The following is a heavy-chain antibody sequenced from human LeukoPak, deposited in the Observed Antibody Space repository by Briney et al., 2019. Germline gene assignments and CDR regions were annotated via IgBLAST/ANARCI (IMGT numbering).Heavy chain of an antibody. CDR2: INWNGGST. J-gene: IGHJ3*02. V-gene: IGHV3-20*04. CDR1: GFTFDDYG. D-gene: IGHD6-19*01. Sequence: RAGGSLRLSCAASGFTFDDYGMSWVRQAPGKGLEWVSGINWNGGSTGYADSVKGRSTISRDNAKNSLYLQMNSLRAEDTALYYCARGGFSAGYSSGWRAFDIWGQGTMVTVSS. CDR3: ARGGFSAGYSSGWRAFDI.